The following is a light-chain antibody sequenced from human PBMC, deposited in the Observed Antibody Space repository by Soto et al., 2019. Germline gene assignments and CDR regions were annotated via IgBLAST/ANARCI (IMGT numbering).Light chain of an antibody. J-gene: IGLJ1*01. Sequence: QSALNQAASGSWSPGQSIAISCPRTSRVVGSHDLVSWYQQQSGKVPKLIIYDVSSRPSGVSNRFSGSKSGNTASLTISGLQAEDEADYYCSSFTSTTTYVFGTGTKVTVL. V-gene: IGLV2-14*02. CDR1: SRVVGSHDL. CDR3: SSFTSTTTYV. CDR2: DVS.